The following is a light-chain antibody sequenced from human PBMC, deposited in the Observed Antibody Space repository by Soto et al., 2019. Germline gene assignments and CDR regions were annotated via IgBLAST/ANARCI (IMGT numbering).Light chain of an antibody. V-gene: IGKV3-15*01. Sequence: EIVMTQSPATLSVSPGERATLSCRASQSVSSKLAWYQQKPGQAPRLLIYGASTRATGIPARFSGSGSGTXFTLTISSLQSXDXXVYYCQQYNNWPAWTFGQGTKVEIK. J-gene: IGKJ1*01. CDR3: QQYNNWPAWT. CDR2: GAS. CDR1: QSVSSK.